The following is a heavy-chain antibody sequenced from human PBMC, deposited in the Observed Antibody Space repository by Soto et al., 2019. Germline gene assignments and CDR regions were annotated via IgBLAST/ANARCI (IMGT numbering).Heavy chain of an antibody. CDR3: ARHFSYSNNWFYYGMDV. CDR1: GYTFTNFW. V-gene: IGHV5-51*01. D-gene: IGHD6-13*01. Sequence: GESLKISCKGSGYTFTNFWIGWVRQMPGKGLEWMGIIYPGDSDARYSPSFQGHVTISADKSISTAYLQWSSLEASDTAIYYCARHFSYSNNWFYYGMDVWGQGTTVTVSS. J-gene: IGHJ6*02. CDR2: IYPGDSDA.